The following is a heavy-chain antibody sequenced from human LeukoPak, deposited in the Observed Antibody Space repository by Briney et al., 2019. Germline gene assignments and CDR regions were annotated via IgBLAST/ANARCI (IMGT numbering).Heavy chain of an antibody. CDR1: GFTFSKYA. J-gene: IGHJ4*02. Sequence: GGSTRLSCAASGFTFSKYAMHWVRQAPGKGLEWVSSLYFDGSHQNYADSVKGRFTISRDNSKNTLYLQMNRLRPEDSAVYYCARGPSARDGHNLDFWGQGTQVTASS. CDR2: LYFDGSHQ. V-gene: IGHV3-30*04. CDR3: ARGPSARDGHNLDF. D-gene: IGHD5-24*01.